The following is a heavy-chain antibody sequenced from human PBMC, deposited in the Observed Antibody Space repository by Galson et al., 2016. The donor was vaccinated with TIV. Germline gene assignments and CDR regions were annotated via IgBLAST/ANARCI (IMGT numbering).Heavy chain of an antibody. J-gene: IGHJ4*02. Sequence: SCKASGFDFIYSAIHWVRQAPGQGLEWMGIINPSGGGTTYAQNFQGRITMTRDTSTGTVYMALSSLRSEDTAVYYCARSQSCGGDCYYFDYWGRGTLVTVSS. CDR3: ARSQSCGGDCYYFDY. D-gene: IGHD2-21*02. CDR1: GFDFIYSA. CDR2: INPSGGGT. V-gene: IGHV1-46*01.